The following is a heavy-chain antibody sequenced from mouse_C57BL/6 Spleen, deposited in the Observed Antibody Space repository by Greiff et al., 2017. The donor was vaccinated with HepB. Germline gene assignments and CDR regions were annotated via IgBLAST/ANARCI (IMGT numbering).Heavy chain of an antibody. J-gene: IGHJ4*01. V-gene: IGHV1-19*01. CDR2: INPYNGGT. Sequence: EVQLQQSGPVLVKPGASVKMSCKASGYTFTDYYMNWVKQSHGKSLEWIGVINPYNGGTSYNQKFKGKATLTVDKSSSTAYMELNSLTSEDSAVYYCASGGYYYGSSSPAMDYWGQGTSVTVSS. D-gene: IGHD1-1*01. CDR1: GYTFTDYY. CDR3: ASGGYYYGSSSPAMDY.